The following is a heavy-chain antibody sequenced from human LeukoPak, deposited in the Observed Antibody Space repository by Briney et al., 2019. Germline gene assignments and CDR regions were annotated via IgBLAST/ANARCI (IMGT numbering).Heavy chain of an antibody. Sequence: PGGSLRLSCAASGFTFSSYWMSWVRQAPGKGLEWVANIKQDGSEKYYVDSVKGRFTISRDNSKNTLYLQMNSLRAEDTAVYYCAKDQTYYYDSSGYYGGCDYWGQGTLVTVSS. CDR3: AKDQTYYYDSSGYYGGCDY. CDR1: GFTFSSYW. CDR2: IKQDGSEK. D-gene: IGHD3-22*01. V-gene: IGHV3-7*03. J-gene: IGHJ4*02.